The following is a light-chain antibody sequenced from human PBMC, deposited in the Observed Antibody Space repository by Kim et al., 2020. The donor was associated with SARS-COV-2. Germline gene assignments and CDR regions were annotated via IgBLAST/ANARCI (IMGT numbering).Light chain of an antibody. CDR3: QAWDSSIVV. CDR1: KLGDKY. Sequence: SYELTQPPSVSVSPGQTASITCSGDKLGDKYACWYQQKPGQSPVLVIYRDNKRPSGIPERFSGSNSGNTATLTISGTQAMDEADYYCQAWDSSIVVFGGGTPLTVL. V-gene: IGLV3-1*01. CDR2: RDN. J-gene: IGLJ2*01.